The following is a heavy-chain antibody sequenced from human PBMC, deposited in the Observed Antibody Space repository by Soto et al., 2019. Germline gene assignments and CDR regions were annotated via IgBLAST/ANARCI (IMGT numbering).Heavy chain of an antibody. D-gene: IGHD3-9*01. Sequence: QLQLTQSGGEARKPGASVRVSCAASGYKFSTYAISWLRQAPGQGLEWMGLITPNSGYTNYAQKFQGRLILMTDIPSSTAYMELTSLRYDDTAIYYCATSYDTGFDPWGQGTLVSVS. V-gene: IGHV1-18*01. CDR3: ATSYDTGFDP. CDR1: GYKFSTYA. J-gene: IGHJ5*02. CDR2: ITPNSGYT.